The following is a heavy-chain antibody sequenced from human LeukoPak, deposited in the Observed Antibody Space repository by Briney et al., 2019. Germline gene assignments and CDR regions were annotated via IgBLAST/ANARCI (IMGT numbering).Heavy chain of an antibody. V-gene: IGHV4-34*01. J-gene: IGHJ6*02. CDR3: ARGPPTGFLTGYLSSRGMDV. CDR2: INHSGST. D-gene: IGHD3-9*01. CDR1: DGSFSGYY. Sequence: SETLSLTCAVYDGSFSGYYWSWIRQPPGKGLEWIGEINHSGSTNYNPSLKSRVTISVDTSKNQFSLKLSSVTAADTAVYYCARGPPTGFLTGYLSSRGMDVWGQGTTVTVSS.